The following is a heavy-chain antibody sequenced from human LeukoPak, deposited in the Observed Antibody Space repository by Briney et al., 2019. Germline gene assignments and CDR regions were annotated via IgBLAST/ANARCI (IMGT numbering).Heavy chain of an antibody. CDR2: MTGSGHRI. J-gene: IGHJ4*02. Sequence: GGSLRLSCAASGFTFRDYYMSWIRQAPGKGPEWVAYMTGSGHRIYYADSVKGRFTISRDNTQNSLYLQMNSLRAEDTAVYYCARDPGLYSNGWEYYFDSWGQGNLVTVSS. D-gene: IGHD6-19*01. CDR3: ARDPGLYSNGWEYYFDS. V-gene: IGHV3-11*01. CDR1: GFTFRDYY.